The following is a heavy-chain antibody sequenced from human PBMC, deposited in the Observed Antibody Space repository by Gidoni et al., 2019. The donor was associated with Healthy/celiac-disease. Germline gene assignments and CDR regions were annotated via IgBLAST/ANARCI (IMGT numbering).Heavy chain of an antibody. D-gene: IGHD5-12*01. CDR2: ISSSSSYR. CDR3: AREPLSGYDYLVWFDP. J-gene: IGHJ5*02. Sequence: ELQLVESGGGLVKPGGSLRLSCAASGFTFSSYSMHWVRQAPGKGREWVSSISSSSSYRYYADSVKVRFTSSRDNAKNSLYLQMNSLRAEDTAVYYCAREPLSGYDYLVWFDPWGQGTLVTVSS. V-gene: IGHV3-21*01. CDR1: GFTFSSYS.